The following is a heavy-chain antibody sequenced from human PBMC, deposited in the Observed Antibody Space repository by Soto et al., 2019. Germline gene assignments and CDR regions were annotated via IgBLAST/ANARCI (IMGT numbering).Heavy chain of an antibody. Sequence: ASVKVSCKASGYTFTQLGFRWVRQAPGQGLEWMGWISGYNGNTNYAERLQGRVTMTTDTSTSTAYMELKSLRYDDTAVYYCAREGQLGYWGQGTPVTVSS. CDR1: GYTFTQLG. V-gene: IGHV1-18*01. J-gene: IGHJ4*02. CDR2: ISGYNGNT. CDR3: AREGQLGY. D-gene: IGHD6-6*01.